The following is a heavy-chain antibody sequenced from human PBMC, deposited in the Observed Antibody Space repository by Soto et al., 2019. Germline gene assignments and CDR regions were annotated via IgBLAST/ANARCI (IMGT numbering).Heavy chain of an antibody. CDR1: CVSISSYY. CDR3: ARQAVAGHFSRAFAI. CDR2: IYYIGST. V-gene: IGHV4-59*08. Sequence: SETLSLTCTVSCVSISSYYWSWIRQPPGKGLEWIGYIYYIGSTNYNPSLKSRVTISVDTSKNQFSLKLSSVTAADTAVYYCARQAVAGHFSRAFAIWGQGTMVTVSS. D-gene: IGHD6-19*01. J-gene: IGHJ3*02.